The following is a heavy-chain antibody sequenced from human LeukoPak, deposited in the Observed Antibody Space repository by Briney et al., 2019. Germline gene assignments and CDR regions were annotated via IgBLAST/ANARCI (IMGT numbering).Heavy chain of an antibody. D-gene: IGHD6-19*01. CDR1: GDSFSTYY. CDR3: ARREAVTGTPRAWFDP. V-gene: IGHV4-59*08. Sequence: SETLSLTCTVSGDSFSTYYWTWIRQPPGKGLEWIAYIYSGGSTNYNPSLKSRVTISLDTSKNQLSLKLTSVTAADTAVHYCARREAVTGTPRAWFDPWGQGTLVTVSS. CDR2: IYSGGST. J-gene: IGHJ5*02.